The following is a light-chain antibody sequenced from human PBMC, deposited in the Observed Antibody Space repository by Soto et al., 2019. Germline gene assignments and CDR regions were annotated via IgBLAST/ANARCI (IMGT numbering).Light chain of an antibody. CDR2: DAS. CDR1: QRASRQY. J-gene: IGKJ5*01. Sequence: VLTQSPDTLSLSPGERATLSCRASQRASRQYLSWYKQRPDQPPRLLIYDASNRATGIPARFSGSGSGTEFTLTISSLEPEDFAVYYCQQRSNWPITFGQGTRLEIK. V-gene: IGKV3-11*01. CDR3: QQRSNWPIT.